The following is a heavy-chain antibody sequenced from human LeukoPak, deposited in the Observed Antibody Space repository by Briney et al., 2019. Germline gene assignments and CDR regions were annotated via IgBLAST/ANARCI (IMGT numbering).Heavy chain of an antibody. Sequence: SVKVSCKASGGTFSSYAISWVRQAPGQGLEWMGGIIPIFGTANYAQKFQGRVTITTDESTSTAYMELRSLRSDDTAVYYCARRRSYDFWSGFDDWGQGTLVTVSS. J-gene: IGHJ4*02. V-gene: IGHV1-69*05. D-gene: IGHD3-3*01. CDR3: ARRRSYDFWSGFDD. CDR1: GGTFSSYA. CDR2: IIPIFGTA.